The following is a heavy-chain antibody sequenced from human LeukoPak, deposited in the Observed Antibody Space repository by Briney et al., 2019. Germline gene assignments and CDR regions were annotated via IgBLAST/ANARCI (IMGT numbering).Heavy chain of an antibody. D-gene: IGHD6-19*01. CDR3: AKGWVRSSDWYNDY. Sequence: GRSLRLSCAASGFTFSSYGMQWVRQAPGKGLEWVALISYDGGNKYSADSVKGRFTISRDNSKNTLYLQMNSLRAEDTAVYYCAKGWVRSSDWYNDYWGRGTLVTVSS. V-gene: IGHV3-30*18. J-gene: IGHJ4*02. CDR2: ISYDGGNK. CDR1: GFTFSSYG.